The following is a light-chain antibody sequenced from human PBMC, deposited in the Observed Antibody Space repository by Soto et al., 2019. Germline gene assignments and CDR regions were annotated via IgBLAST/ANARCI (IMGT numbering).Light chain of an antibody. Sequence: QSALTQPASVSGSPGQSITIPSTGTSSDVGSYNLVSWYQQHPGKAPKLMIYEGSKRPSGVSNRFSGSKSGNTASLTISGLQAEDEADYYCCSYAGSSTWVFGGGTQLTVL. V-gene: IGLV2-23*01. CDR3: CSYAGSSTWV. J-gene: IGLJ3*02. CDR1: SSDVGSYNL. CDR2: EGS.